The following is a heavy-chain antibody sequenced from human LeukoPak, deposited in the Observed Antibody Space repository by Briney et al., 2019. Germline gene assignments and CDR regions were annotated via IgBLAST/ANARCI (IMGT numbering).Heavy chain of an antibody. CDR3: ARLSGYSSIDY. J-gene: IGHJ4*02. Sequence: GRSLRLSCAASGFTFRDYWMHWVRQAPGKGLVWVSRLHSDGSNTTYADSVEGRFTISRDNAKNTLYLQMNSLRAEDTAVYYCARLSGYSSIDYWGQGALVTVSS. CDR1: GFTFRDYW. CDR2: LHSDGSNT. V-gene: IGHV3-74*01. D-gene: IGHD6-13*01.